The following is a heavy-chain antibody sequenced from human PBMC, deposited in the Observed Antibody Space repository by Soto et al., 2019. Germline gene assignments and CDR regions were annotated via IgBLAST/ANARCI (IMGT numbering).Heavy chain of an antibody. D-gene: IGHD2-2*01. J-gene: IGHJ4*02. CDR2: INTFNANT. CDR3: ARCFIPENY. Sequence: QVHLVQSEGEVNKPGASVKVSCKTSGYTFSDYGVSWVRQAPGQGLEWMGWINTFNANTKYAQKFQGRVTLSIDTSTTTVFLDLTSLKFDDASVYSCARCFIPENYWGQGTRVTVSS. CDR1: GYTFSDYG. V-gene: IGHV1-18*01.